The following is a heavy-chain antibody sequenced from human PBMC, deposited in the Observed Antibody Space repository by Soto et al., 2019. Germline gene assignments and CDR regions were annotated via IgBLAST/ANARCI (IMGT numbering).Heavy chain of an antibody. CDR1: GFTFSSYA. J-gene: IGHJ3*02. CDR3: VKGMATVTDHAFDI. D-gene: IGHD4-17*01. V-gene: IGHV3-64D*08. Sequence: GGSLRLSCSASGFTFSSYAIHWVRPAPGKGLEYVSAISSNGGSTYYADSVKGRFTISRDNSKNTLYLQMSSLRAEDTAVYYCVKGMATVTDHAFDIWGQGTMVTVSS. CDR2: ISSNGGST.